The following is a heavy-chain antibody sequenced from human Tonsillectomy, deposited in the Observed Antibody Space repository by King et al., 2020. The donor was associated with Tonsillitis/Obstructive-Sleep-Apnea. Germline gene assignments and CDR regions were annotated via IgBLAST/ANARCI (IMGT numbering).Heavy chain of an antibody. V-gene: IGHV1-46*01. CDR1: GYTFTSYY. CDR3: ARGRKGYCSGGSCYSDGNNWFDP. Sequence: QLVQSGAEVKKPGASVKVSCKASGYTFTSYYMHRVRQAPGQGLEWMGIINPSGGSTSYAQKFQGRVTMTRDTSTSTVYMELSSLRSEDTAVYYCARGRKGYCSGGSCYSDGNNWFDPWGQGTLVTVSS. J-gene: IGHJ5*02. D-gene: IGHD2-15*01. CDR2: INPSGGST.